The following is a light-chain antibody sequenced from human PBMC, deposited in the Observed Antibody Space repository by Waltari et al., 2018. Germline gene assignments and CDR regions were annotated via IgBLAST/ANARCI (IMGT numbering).Light chain of an antibody. V-gene: IGKV2D-29*01. J-gene: IGKJ2*01. CDR1: QPLLHIDGKPY. Sequence: IVMTQTPPSLSVTPGQPASISCRSSQPLLHIDGKPYLHWYLQRPGHPPQLLIYEVSNRFSGVPDRFSGSGSGTDFTLKISRVEAEDVGVYYCMQSIHYNFGQGTKLEIK. CDR3: MQSIHYN. CDR2: EVS.